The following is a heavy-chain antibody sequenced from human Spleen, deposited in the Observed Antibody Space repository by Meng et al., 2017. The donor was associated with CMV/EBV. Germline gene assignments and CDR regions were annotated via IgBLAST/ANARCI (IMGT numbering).Heavy chain of an antibody. CDR1: GFTFSSYA. Sequence: GESLKISCAASGFTFSSYAMSWVRQAPGQGLEWVSTIYTGTSTFYADSVRGRFTISRDNSKNTVFLQMDSLRAEDTAVYFCARDYSDGMDVWGLGTAVTVSS. V-gene: IGHV3-23*05. CDR3: ARDYSDGMDV. CDR2: IYTGTST. J-gene: IGHJ6*02.